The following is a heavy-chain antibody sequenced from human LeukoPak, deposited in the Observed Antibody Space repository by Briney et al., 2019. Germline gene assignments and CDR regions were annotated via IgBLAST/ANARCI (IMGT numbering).Heavy chain of an antibody. Sequence: SETLSLTCAVYGGSFSGYYWSWIRQPPGKGLEWIGEINHSGSTNYNPSLKSRVTISVDKSISTAYLRWSSLKASDSGMYYCAIGRYCSGGTCHWSPDFWGQGTLVTVSS. D-gene: IGHD2-15*01. V-gene: IGHV4-34*01. CDR2: INHSGST. CDR3: AIGRYCSGGTCHWSPDF. J-gene: IGHJ4*02. CDR1: GGSFSGYY.